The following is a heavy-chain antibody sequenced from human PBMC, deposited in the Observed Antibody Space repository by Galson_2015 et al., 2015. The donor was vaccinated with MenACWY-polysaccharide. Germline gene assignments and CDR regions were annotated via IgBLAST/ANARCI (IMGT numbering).Heavy chain of an antibody. CDR1: GDSVSSYTAA. CDR3: VRGGAAESLLLDP. J-gene: IGHJ5*02. CDR2: TCYRSNWSC. Sequence: CAISGDSVSSYTAAWNWIRQPPSRGDEWLGGTCYRSNWSCDYALSVRGRITINADTSKNQFSLQLHPVTPEDTAVYYGVRGGAAESLLLDPWGQGTPVTVSS. D-gene: IGHD2-15*01. V-gene: IGHV6-1*01.